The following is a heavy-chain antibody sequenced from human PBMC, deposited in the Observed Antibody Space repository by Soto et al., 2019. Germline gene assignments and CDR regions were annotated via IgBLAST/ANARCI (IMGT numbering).Heavy chain of an antibody. J-gene: IGHJ4*02. CDR1: GYTFTSYD. D-gene: IGHD3-22*01. CDR3: ARERYYYDSSGYSRPDFDH. CDR2: MNPNSGNT. V-gene: IGHV1-8*01. Sequence: ASVKVSCKASGYTFTSYDINWVRQATGQGFEYLGWMNPNSGNTGYVKKLQGRVTMTTDTSTSTAYMELRSLRSDDTAVYYCARERYYYDSSGYSRPDFDHWGQGTLVTVSS.